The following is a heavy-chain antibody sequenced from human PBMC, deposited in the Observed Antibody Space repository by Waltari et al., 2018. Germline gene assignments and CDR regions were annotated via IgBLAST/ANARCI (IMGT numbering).Heavy chain of an antibody. CDR1: GGSISRSAYY. D-gene: IGHD2-15*01. CDR2: IYPGGDT. Sequence: QLQLQESGPGLVKSSETLSLTCTVSGGSISRSAYYWVWLRHPPGKELEWIGSIYPGGDTYYQSSLESRVRLSVDRSSNHFSMRLRSVTAADTAVYYCARRGDWLPLDAFDIWGQGTVVTVSS. J-gene: IGHJ3*02. CDR3: ARRGDWLPLDAFDI. V-gene: IGHV4-39*02.